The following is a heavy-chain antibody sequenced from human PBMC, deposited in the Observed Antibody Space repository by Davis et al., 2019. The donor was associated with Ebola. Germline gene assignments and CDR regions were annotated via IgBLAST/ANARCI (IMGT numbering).Heavy chain of an antibody. J-gene: IGHJ4*02. CDR2: INPSGGST. V-gene: IGHV1-46*01. D-gene: IGHD6-6*01. CDR3: EREIYGYSSSSELGY. CDR1: GYTFTSYY. Sequence: ASVKVSCKASGYTFTSYYMHWVRQAPGQGLEWMGIINPSGGSTSYAQKFQGRVTMTRDTSTSTVYMELSSLRSEDTAVYYCEREIYGYSSSSELGYWGQGTLVTVSS.